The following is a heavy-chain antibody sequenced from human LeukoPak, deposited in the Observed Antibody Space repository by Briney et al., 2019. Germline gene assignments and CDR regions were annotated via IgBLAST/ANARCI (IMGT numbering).Heavy chain of an antibody. CDR1: GLTVNFND. CDR2: LYSGGNT. V-gene: IGHV3-53*01. D-gene: IGHD3-10*01. CDR3: TKSGPPDPF. Sequence: GGSLRLSCAVSGLTVNFNDMSWVRQAPGKRLEWVSGLYSGGNTYYTDSVKGRFTISRDNSKNTLYLQMNSLRAEDTAMYYCTKSGPPDPFWGQGTMVTVSS. J-gene: IGHJ3*01.